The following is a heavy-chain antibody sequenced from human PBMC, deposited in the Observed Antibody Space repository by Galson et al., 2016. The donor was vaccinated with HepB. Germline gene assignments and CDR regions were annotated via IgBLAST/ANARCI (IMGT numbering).Heavy chain of an antibody. V-gene: IGHV1-69*13. Sequence: SVKVSCKASGGAFSSYEINWVRQAPGQGLEWMGGIIPIFSTSNYAQKFQGRVTITADESTSTGYMELSSLRSEDTAVYYCARAAGSAGYYGLDVWGQGTTVTVAS. CDR2: IIPIFSTS. CDR1: GGAFSSYE. D-gene: IGHD1-14*01. CDR3: ARAAGSAGYYGLDV. J-gene: IGHJ6*02.